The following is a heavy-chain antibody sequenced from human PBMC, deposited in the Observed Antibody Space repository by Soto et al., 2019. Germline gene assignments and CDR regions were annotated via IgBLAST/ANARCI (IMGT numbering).Heavy chain of an antibody. Sequence: PSETLSLTCTVSGGSISSYYWSWIRQPPGKGLEWIGYIYYSGSTNYNPSLKSRVTISVDTSKNQFSLKLSSVTAADTAVYYCARDKTGYRSGWYNWFDPWGQGTLVTVSS. CDR1: GGSISSYY. D-gene: IGHD6-19*01. CDR3: ARDKTGYRSGWYNWFDP. J-gene: IGHJ5*02. V-gene: IGHV4-59*01. CDR2: IYYSGST.